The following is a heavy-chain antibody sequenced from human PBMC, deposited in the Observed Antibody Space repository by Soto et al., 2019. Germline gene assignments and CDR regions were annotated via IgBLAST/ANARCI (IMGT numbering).Heavy chain of an antibody. CDR3: ARDLGVYNRKDYFEY. CDR2: IWFDGTNK. V-gene: IGHV3-33*01. CDR1: GFTFSSYG. D-gene: IGHD3-16*01. J-gene: IGHJ4*02. Sequence: QVQLVESGGGVVQPGRSVRLSCVASGFTFSSYGMHWVRQSPSKGLEWVATIWFDGTNKYYTDSVKGRFSISRDNSKNTLFLQMNSLTDEDTAVYYCARDLGVYNRKDYFEYWGQGTLVTVSS.